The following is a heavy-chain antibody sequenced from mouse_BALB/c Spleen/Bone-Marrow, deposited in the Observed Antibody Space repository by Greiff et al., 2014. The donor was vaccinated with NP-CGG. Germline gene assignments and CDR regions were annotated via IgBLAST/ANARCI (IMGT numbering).Heavy chain of an antibody. V-gene: IGHV1-55*01. CDR1: GYNFTSYW. CDR2: IYPGSGGN. CDR3: ARDGNWHFAY. D-gene: IGHD4-1*01. Sequence: QVQLQQSGAEFVKPGTSVKLSCKASGYNFTSYWINWVKLRPGQGLEWIGDIYPGSGGNHKNEKFKTKATLTVDTSSSTAYMQLSSLASEDSALDYCARDGNWHFAYWGQGTLVTVSA. J-gene: IGHJ3*01.